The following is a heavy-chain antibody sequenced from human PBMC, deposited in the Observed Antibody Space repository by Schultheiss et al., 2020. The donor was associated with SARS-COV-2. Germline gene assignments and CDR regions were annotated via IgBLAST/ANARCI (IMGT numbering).Heavy chain of an antibody. J-gene: IGHJ3*02. Sequence: SGPTLVKPTQTLTLTCTFSGFSLSTSGVGVGWIRQPPGKALEWLAVIYWNDDKRYSPSLKTRLTISKDTSKNQVVLTMTNMDPVDTATYYCARIAGDGSGSIVDDAFDIWGQGTMVTVSS. V-gene: IGHV2-5*01. CDR1: GFSLSTSGVG. CDR3: ARIAGDGSGSIVDDAFDI. D-gene: IGHD3-10*01. CDR2: IYWNDDK.